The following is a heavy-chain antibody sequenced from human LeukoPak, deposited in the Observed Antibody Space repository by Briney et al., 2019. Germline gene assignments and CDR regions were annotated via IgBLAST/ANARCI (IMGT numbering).Heavy chain of an antibody. CDR3: ARDTLNRQYPRGFDP. D-gene: IGHD3-10*01. J-gene: IGHJ5*02. V-gene: IGHV3-74*01. Sequence: GGSLRLSCAASGFTFSSYWMHWVRQAPGKGLVWVSRINSDGSSTSYADSVKGRSTISRDNSKNTLYLQMNSLRAEDTAVYYCARDTLNRQYPRGFDPWGQGTLVTVSS. CDR2: INSDGSST. CDR1: GFTFSSYW.